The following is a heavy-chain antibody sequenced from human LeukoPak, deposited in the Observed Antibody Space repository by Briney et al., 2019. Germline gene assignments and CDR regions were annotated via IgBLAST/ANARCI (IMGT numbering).Heavy chain of an antibody. CDR1: GYSFTSYW. J-gene: IGHJ3*02. Sequence: KPGESLKISCKASGYSFTSYWIGWARQMPGKGLEWMGIIFPGGSDTRYSPSFQGQVTISADKSISTAYLQWGSLKASDTAMYYCARRYDSSGLYPAAFDMWSQGTMVTVSS. CDR3: ARRYDSSGLYPAAFDM. CDR2: IFPGGSDT. V-gene: IGHV5-51*01. D-gene: IGHD3-22*01.